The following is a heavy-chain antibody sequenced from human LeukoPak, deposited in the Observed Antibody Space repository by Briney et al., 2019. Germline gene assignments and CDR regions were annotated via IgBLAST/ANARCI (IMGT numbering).Heavy chain of an antibody. CDR3: ATIITMVRGVTSKNWFDP. CDR2: FDPEDGET. V-gene: IGHV1-24*01. Sequence: ASVKVSCKVSGYTLTELSMHWVRQAPGKGLEWMGGFDPEDGETIYAQKFQGRVTMTEDTSTDTAYMELSSLRSEDTAVYYCATIITMVRGVTSKNWFDPWGQGTLVTVSS. J-gene: IGHJ5*02. D-gene: IGHD3-10*01. CDR1: GYTLTELS.